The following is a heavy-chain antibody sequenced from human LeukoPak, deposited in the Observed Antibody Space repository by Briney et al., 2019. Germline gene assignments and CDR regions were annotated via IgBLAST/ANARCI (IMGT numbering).Heavy chain of an antibody. Sequence: GGSLRLSCAASGFTFSSYAMSWVRQSPGKGLEWVSTISGSGGSTYYADSVKGRFTISRDNSKNTLYLQMNSLRAEDTAVYYCARGGRIAAAGTGPFDPWGQGTLVTVSS. CDR3: ARGGRIAAAGTGPFDP. CDR1: GFTFSSYA. V-gene: IGHV3-23*01. D-gene: IGHD6-13*01. CDR2: ISGSGGST. J-gene: IGHJ5*02.